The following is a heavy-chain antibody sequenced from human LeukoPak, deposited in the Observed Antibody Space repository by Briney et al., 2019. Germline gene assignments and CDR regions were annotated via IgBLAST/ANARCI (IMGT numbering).Heavy chain of an antibody. V-gene: IGHV4-61*01. CDR1: GGSVSSGSYY. CDR3: ARDRSAHGSVFDL. Sequence: PSETLSLTCTVSGGSVSSGSYYWSWIRQPPGKGLEWIGYISYSGSTNYNPSLKSRVTISVDTSKNQFSLKLSSVTAADTAVYYCARDRSAHGSVFDLWGRGTLVTVSS. CDR2: ISYSGST. J-gene: IGHJ2*01. D-gene: IGHD1-14*01.